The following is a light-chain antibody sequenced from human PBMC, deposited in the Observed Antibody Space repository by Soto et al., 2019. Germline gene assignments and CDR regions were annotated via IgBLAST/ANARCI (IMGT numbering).Light chain of an antibody. CDR2: GSS. J-gene: IGKJ5*01. CDR3: QQYDSSPIT. CDR1: QSVSSGF. V-gene: IGKV3-20*01. Sequence: EIVLTQSPGILSLSPGERATLSCRASQSVSSGFLAWYQQKPGQAPRLLIYGSSTRATGIPDRFSGSGSETDFIFTISSLEPEDFALYYCQQYDSSPITFGQGTRLQMK.